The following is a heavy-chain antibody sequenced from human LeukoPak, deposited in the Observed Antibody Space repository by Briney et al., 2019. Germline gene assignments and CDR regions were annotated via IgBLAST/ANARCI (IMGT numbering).Heavy chain of an antibody. J-gene: IGHJ4*02. CDR3: ARGTRFGAASDTGY. V-gene: IGHV1-2*02. CDR1: VYTFTHYY. CDR2: INPKSGGT. Sequence: SVKVSCKASVYTFTHYYLHWVRQAPGHGLEGRGWINPKSGGTNYAQKFQGRVTMTRDTSISTIYMELSRLISDDTAVYYCARGTRFGAASDTGYWGQGTLVTVSS. D-gene: IGHD6-13*01.